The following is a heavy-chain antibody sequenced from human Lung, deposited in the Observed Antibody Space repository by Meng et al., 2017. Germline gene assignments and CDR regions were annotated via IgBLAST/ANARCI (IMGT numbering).Heavy chain of an antibody. CDR2: ISYDGSNQ. Sequence: QVQLVESGGGVVQPGRSLRLSCAASGFTFSRNAMHWVRQAPGKGLEWVAAISYDGSNQHYADSVKGRFTISRDNSENTLYLQMNSLRAEDTAVYYCARNNYGDYYFDYWGQGTLVTVSS. J-gene: IGHJ4*02. D-gene: IGHD4-17*01. CDR1: GFTFSRNA. V-gene: IGHV3-30*01. CDR3: ARNNYGDYYFDY.